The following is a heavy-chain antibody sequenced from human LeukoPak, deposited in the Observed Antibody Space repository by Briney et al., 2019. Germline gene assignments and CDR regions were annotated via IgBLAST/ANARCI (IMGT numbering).Heavy chain of an antibody. CDR1: GGSIRGYY. J-gene: IGHJ4*02. CDR2: IYSSGST. Sequence: SETLSLTCNVSGGSIRGYYWSWIRQPPGKGLEWIGYIYSSGSTNYNPSLKSRVTMSVDTSKNQFSLKVSSVTAADTAVYYCARGGWNKFDYWGQGTLVTVSS. CDR3: ARGGWNKFDY. V-gene: IGHV4-59*01. D-gene: IGHD3-22*01.